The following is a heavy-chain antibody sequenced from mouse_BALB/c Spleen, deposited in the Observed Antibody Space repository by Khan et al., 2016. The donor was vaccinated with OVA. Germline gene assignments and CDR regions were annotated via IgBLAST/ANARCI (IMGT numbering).Heavy chain of an antibody. CDR2: IYYSGTI. CDR3: ARDYGSLYWYFDV. J-gene: IGHJ1*01. D-gene: IGHD1-1*01. V-gene: IGHV3-5*02. CDR1: GISITTGNYR. Sequence: EVQLQESGPGLVKPSQTVSLTCTVTGISITTGNYRWSWIRQFPGNKLEWIGNIYYSGTITYNPSLTSRTTITRDPSKNRFFLEMNSLTAEDTATYYCARDYGSLYWYFDVWGAGTTVTVSS.